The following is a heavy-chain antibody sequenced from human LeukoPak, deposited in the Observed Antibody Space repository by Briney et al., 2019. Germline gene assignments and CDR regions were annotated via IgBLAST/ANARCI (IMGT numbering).Heavy chain of an antibody. CDR3: ARDTQVAASSYPYY. Sequence: ASVKVSCKASGYTFTGYYTHWVRQAPGQGLEWMGWINPNSGGTNYAQKFQGRVTMTRDTSISTAYMELSRLRSDDTAVYYCARDTQVAASSYPYYWGQGTLVTVSS. CDR2: INPNSGGT. J-gene: IGHJ4*02. CDR1: GYTFTGYY. V-gene: IGHV1-2*02. D-gene: IGHD6-19*01.